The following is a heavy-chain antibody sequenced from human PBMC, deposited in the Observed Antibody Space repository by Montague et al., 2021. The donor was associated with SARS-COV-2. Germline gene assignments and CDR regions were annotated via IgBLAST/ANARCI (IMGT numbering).Heavy chain of an antibody. V-gene: IGHV4-59*08. CDR3: ARTYYDILTGYYNRGAFDI. Sequence: SETLSLTCTVSSGSTSSYYWSWIRQPPGKGLEWIGYIYYSGSTNYNPSLKSRVTISVDTSKNQFSLKLSSVTAADTAVYYCARTYYDILTGYYNRGAFDIWGQGTMVTVSS. CDR1: SGSTSSYY. CDR2: IYYSGST. J-gene: IGHJ3*02. D-gene: IGHD3-9*01.